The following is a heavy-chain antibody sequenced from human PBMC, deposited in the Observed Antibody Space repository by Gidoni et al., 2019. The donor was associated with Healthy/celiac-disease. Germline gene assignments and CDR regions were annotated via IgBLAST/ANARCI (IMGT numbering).Heavy chain of an antibody. CDR2: IYYSGST. CDR3: ARWPYYYDSSGYFV. Sequence: QLQLQDSGPGLVKPSETLSLTCTVSGGSISSSSYYWGWIRQPPGKGLEWIGSIYYSGSTYYNPSIKSRVTISVDTSKNQFSLKLSSGTAADTAVYYCARWPYYYDSSGYFVWGQGTTVTVSS. V-gene: IGHV4-39*01. J-gene: IGHJ6*02. CDR1: GGSISSSSYY. D-gene: IGHD3-22*01.